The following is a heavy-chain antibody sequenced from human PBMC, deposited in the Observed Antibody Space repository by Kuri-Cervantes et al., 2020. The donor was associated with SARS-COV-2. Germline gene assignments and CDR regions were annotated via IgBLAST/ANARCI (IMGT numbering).Heavy chain of an antibody. CDR1: GGSISGYY. CDR3: ASQIRSSSSFIDY. Sequence: SETLSLTCTLSGGSISGYYWSWIRQSAGKGLEFIGRVYSSGGTNYNPSLESRVTMSIDTAKNQVSLRLTSVTAADTAVYYCASQIRSSSSFIDYWGQGTLVTVSS. J-gene: IGHJ4*02. V-gene: IGHV4-4*07. CDR2: VYSSGGT. D-gene: IGHD6-13*01.